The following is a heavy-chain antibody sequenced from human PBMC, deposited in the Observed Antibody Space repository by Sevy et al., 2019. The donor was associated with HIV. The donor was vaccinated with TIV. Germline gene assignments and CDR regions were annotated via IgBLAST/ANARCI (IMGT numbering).Heavy chain of an antibody. D-gene: IGHD3-10*01. J-gene: IGHJ4*02. V-gene: IGHV3-15*01. Sequence: SGCLRLSCAASGFTFSNAWMSCVRQAPGKGLEGVGRIKSKTDGGTTDYAAPVKGRFTISRDDSKNTLYLQMNSLKTEDTAIYYCTADSKKRGLSALLDYWGQGTMVTVSS. CDR2: IKSKTDGGTT. CDR1: GFTFSNAW. CDR3: TADSKKRGLSALLDY.